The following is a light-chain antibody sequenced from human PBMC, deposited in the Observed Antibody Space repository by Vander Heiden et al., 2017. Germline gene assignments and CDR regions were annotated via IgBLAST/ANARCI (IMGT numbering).Light chain of an antibody. Sequence: SALTQPPSLSASPGQSLTISCTGTSSDVGGYNYVSWYQQHPGKAPKLMIYEVSNRPSGVSNRFSGSKSGNTASLTISGLQAEDEADYYCSSYTSSSTRVFGTGTKVTVL. CDR3: SSYTSSSTRV. V-gene: IGLV2-14*01. CDR2: EVS. CDR1: SSDVGGYNY. J-gene: IGLJ1*01.